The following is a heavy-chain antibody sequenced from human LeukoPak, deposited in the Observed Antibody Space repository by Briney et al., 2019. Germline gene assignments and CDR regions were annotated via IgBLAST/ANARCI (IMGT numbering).Heavy chain of an antibody. CDR2: IYDSGST. CDR1: GGSISSYY. V-gene: IGHV4-59*08. CDR3: ARLGYGDYDIDY. D-gene: IGHD4-17*01. J-gene: IGHJ4*02. Sequence: TSETLSPTCTVSGGSISSYYWSWIRQPPGKGLEWIGYIYDSGSTNYNPSLKSRVTISVDTSKNQFSLKLSSVTAADTAVYYCARLGYGDYDIDYWGQGTLVTVSS.